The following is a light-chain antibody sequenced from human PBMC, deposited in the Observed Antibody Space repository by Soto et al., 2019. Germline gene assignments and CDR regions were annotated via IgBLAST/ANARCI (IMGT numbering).Light chain of an antibody. CDR3: SSYTTSSTQI. CDR2: DVS. CDR1: SSDVGVYNY. V-gene: IGLV2-14*03. Sequence: QSALTQPASVSGSPGQSITISCTGTSSDVGVYNYVSWYQQHPDKAPKLMIYDVSNRPSGVSDRFSGSKSGNTASLTISGLQAEDEADYYCSSYTTSSTQIFGGGTKLTVL. J-gene: IGLJ1*01.